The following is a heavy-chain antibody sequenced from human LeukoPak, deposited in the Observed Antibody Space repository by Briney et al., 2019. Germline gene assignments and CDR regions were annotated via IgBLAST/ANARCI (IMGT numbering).Heavy chain of an antibody. CDR3: ARVRAGNVDAFDI. J-gene: IGHJ3*02. Sequence: ASVKASCKASGGTFSSYAISWVRQAPGQGLEWMGRIIPILGIANYAQKFQGRVTITADKSTSTAYMELSSLRSEDTAVYYCARVRAGNVDAFDIWGQGTMVTVSS. CDR2: IIPILGIA. D-gene: IGHD1-1*01. CDR1: GGTFSSYA. V-gene: IGHV1-69*04.